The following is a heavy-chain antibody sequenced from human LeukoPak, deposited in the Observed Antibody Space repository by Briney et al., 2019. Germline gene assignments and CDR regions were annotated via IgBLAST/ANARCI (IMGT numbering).Heavy chain of an antibody. CDR3: TRVQVYSSSWSQIFDY. Sequence: PGGTLSLSCPASGFTLGEYAISWVRQAPGKGLEWVGFIRSQDFGGTTESAASVKGRFSISRDDSKSISYLQMNRLKIEDTAVYYCTRVQVYSSSWSQIFDYWGQGTLVTVFS. V-gene: IGHV3-49*04. CDR2: IRSQDFGGTT. D-gene: IGHD2-2*01. J-gene: IGHJ4*02. CDR1: GFTLGEYA.